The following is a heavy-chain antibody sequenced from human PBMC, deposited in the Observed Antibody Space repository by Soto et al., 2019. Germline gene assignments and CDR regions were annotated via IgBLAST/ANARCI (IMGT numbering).Heavy chain of an antibody. D-gene: IGHD3-10*01. CDR2: ISDSAST. CDR3: ARDRVRGTSSPYYYGLDV. J-gene: IGHJ6*02. CDR1: RASINSGGYY. Sequence: SETLSLTCTVSRASINSGGYYWSWIRQRPGKGLEWIGYISDSASTYYNPSLLSRAFISVDTSKNQFSLRLSSVTAADTAAYYCARDRVRGTSSPYYYGLDVWGQGTTVTVSS. V-gene: IGHV4-31*03.